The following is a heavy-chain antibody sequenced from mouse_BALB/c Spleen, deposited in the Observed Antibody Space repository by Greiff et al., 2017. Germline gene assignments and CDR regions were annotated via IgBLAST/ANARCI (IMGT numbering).Heavy chain of an antibody. CDR2: ISSGGSYT. J-gene: IGHJ2*01. CDR1: GFTFSSYA. CDR3: ARVGFDY. Sequence: EVMLVESGGGLVKPGGSLKLSCAASGFTFSSYAMSWVRQSPEKRLEWVAEISSGGSYTYYPDTVTGRFTISRDNAKNTLYLEMSSLRSEDTAMYYCARVGFDYWGQGTTLTVSS. V-gene: IGHV5-9-4*01.